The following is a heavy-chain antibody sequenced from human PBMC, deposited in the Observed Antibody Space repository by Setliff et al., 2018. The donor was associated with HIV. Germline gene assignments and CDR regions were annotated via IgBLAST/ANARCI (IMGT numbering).Heavy chain of an antibody. CDR3: ARDRRAGVYYYTDV. Sequence: GASVKVSCKASGYIFTGYYMHWVRRAPGQGFEWMGRINPDNGRTQYGQKFQGRLTLTRDTSIRTAYMELSGLTFDDTAMYYCARDRRAGVYYYTDVWGTGTTVTVSS. V-gene: IGHV1-2*06. CDR1: GYIFTGYY. CDR2: INPDNGRT. D-gene: IGHD7-27*01. J-gene: IGHJ6*03.